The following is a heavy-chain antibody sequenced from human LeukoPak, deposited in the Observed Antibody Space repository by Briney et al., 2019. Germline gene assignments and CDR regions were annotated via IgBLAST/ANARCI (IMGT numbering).Heavy chain of an antibody. J-gene: IGHJ4*02. CDR2: IYHSGSI. Sequence: NPSETLSLTCTVSGYSISNGYYLGWIRQPPGKGLEWIGSIYHSGSIYYNPSLKSRVTISVDTSKNQLSLKLSSVTAADTAVYYCASLTSGFDYWGQGTLVTVSS. CDR1: GYSISNGYY. D-gene: IGHD1-14*01. V-gene: IGHV4-38-2*02. CDR3: ASLTSGFDY.